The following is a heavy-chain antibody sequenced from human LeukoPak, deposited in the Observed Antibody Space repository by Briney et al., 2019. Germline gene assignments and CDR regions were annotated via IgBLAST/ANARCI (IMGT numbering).Heavy chain of an antibody. CDR3: ASDSGYSSSWYRPDYYYMDV. CDR2: IYYSGST. Sequence: SETLSLTCTVSGGSISSSSYYWGWIRQPPGKGLEWIGGIYYSGSTYYNPSLKSRVTISVDTSKNQFSLKLSSVTAADTAVYYCASDSGYSSSWYRPDYYYMDVWGKGTTVTISS. CDR1: GGSISSSSYY. D-gene: IGHD6-13*01. V-gene: IGHV4-39*01. J-gene: IGHJ6*03.